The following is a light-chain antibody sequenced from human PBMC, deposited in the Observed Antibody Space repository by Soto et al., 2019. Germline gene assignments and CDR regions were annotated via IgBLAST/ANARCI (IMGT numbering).Light chain of an antibody. Sequence: DIQMTQSPSSLSASVGDRVTITCRASQSISSYLNWYQQKPGKAPKLLIYAASSLQSGAPSRFSGSGSGTDFTLTICSLQPEDFATYWCDLSYSTRRTFGQGTMVYIK. CDR1: QSISSY. CDR3: DLSYSTRRT. CDR2: AAS. V-gene: IGKV1-39*01. J-gene: IGKJ1*01.